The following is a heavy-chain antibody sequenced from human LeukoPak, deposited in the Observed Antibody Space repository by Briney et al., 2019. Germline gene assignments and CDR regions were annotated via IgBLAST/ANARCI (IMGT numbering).Heavy chain of an antibody. D-gene: IGHD6-13*01. V-gene: IGHV1-3*01. J-gene: IGHJ4*02. CDR1: GYTFTSYA. CDR3: ARMYSSSWSAPDY. CDR2: INAGNGNT. Sequence: PLASVKVSCKAAGYTFTSYAMHWVRQAPGQRLEWMGWINAGNGNTKYSQKFQGRVTITSDTSASTAYMELSSLRSEDTAVYYCARMYSSSWSAPDYWGQGTMVTVSS.